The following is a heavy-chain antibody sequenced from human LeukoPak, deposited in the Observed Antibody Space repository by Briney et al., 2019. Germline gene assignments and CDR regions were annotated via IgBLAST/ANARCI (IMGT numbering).Heavy chain of an antibody. D-gene: IGHD3-3*01. CDR2: ISSSSSYI. J-gene: IGHJ6*03. CDR3: ARPRITIFGVVANYYYYMDV. CDR1: GFTFSSYS. V-gene: IGHV3-21*01. Sequence: PGGSLRLSCAASGFTFSSYSMNWVRPAPGKGLEWVSSISSSSSYIYYADSVKGRFTISRDNAKKSLYLQMNSLRAEDTAVYYCARPRITIFGVVANYYYYMDVWGKGTTVTVSS.